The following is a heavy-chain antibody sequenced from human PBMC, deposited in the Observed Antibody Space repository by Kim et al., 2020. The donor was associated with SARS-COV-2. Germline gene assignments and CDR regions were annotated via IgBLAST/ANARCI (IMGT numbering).Heavy chain of an antibody. Sequence: ASVKGRFTISRDNAKNSLYLQMNSLRAEDTALYYCAKAQYSSGWYGWFDPWGQGTLVTVSS. V-gene: IGHV3-9*01. CDR3: AKAQYSSGWYGWFDP. J-gene: IGHJ5*02. D-gene: IGHD6-19*01.